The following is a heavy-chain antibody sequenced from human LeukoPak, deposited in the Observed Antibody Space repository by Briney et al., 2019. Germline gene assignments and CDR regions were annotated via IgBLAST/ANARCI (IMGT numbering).Heavy chain of an antibody. D-gene: IGHD2-2*01. CDR1: GYTFIDYY. J-gene: IGHJ5*02. CDR3: ARFLLEYCSSTSCYPNWFDP. V-gene: IGHV1-2*02. CDR2: INPATGAT. Sequence: ASVKVSCKASGYTFIDYYMHWVRQAPGQGLEWMGWINPATGATYLEQNFQGRVTMTRDTSISTAYMELRGLKSDDTAVYYCARFLLEYCSSTSCYPNWFDPWGQGTLVTVSS.